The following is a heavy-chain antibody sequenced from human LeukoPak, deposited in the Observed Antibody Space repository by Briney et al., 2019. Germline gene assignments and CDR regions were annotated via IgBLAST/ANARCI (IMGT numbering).Heavy chain of an antibody. CDR1: GFTFSSYW. CDR2: IKQDGSEK. D-gene: IGHD3-10*01. Sequence: LPGGSLRLSCAASGFTFSSYWMRWVRQAPGKGLEWVANIKQDGSEKYYVDSVKGRFTISRDNAKNSLYLQMNSLRAEDTAVYYCAREGPEDFGDAFDIWGQGTMVTVSS. J-gene: IGHJ3*02. CDR3: AREGPEDFGDAFDI. V-gene: IGHV3-7*01.